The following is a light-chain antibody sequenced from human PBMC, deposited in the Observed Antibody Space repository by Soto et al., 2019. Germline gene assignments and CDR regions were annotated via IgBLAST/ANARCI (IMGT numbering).Light chain of an antibody. CDR1: SRNSSYA. Sequence: QSVLTQSPSASASLGASVKLTCTLSSRNSSYAIAWHQQQPEKGPRYLMKLNSDGRHTKGDGIPDRFSGSSSGTERYLTISSLQSEDEADYYCQTWGTGILVFGGGTKLTVL. J-gene: IGLJ2*01. CDR3: QTWGTGILV. V-gene: IGLV4-69*01. CDR2: LNSDGRH.